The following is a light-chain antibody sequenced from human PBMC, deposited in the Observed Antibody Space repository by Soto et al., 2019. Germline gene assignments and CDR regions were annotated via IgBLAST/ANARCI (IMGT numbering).Light chain of an antibody. Sequence: EIVLTQSPATLSLSLGERATLSCRASQSVSNSLAWFQQKPGQAPRLLIYDASNRATGIPARFSGSGSGTDFTLTISSLEPEDFAVYYCQQRSDWITFGQGTRLEI. J-gene: IGKJ5*01. CDR3: QQRSDWIT. CDR2: DAS. V-gene: IGKV3-11*01. CDR1: QSVSNS.